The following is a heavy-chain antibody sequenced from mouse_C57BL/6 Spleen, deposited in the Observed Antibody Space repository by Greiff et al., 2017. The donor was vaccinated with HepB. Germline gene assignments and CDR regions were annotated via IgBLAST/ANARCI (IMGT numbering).Heavy chain of an antibody. Sequence: EVQVVESGGDLVKPGGSLKLSCAASGFTFSSYGMSWVRQTPDKRLEWVATISSGGSYTYYPDSVKGRFTISRDNAKNTLYLQMSSLKSEDTAMYYCARRLDGYPAWFAYWGQGTLVTVSA. CDR3: ARRLDGYPAWFAY. D-gene: IGHD2-3*01. CDR2: ISSGGSYT. J-gene: IGHJ3*01. V-gene: IGHV5-6*01. CDR1: GFTFSSYG.